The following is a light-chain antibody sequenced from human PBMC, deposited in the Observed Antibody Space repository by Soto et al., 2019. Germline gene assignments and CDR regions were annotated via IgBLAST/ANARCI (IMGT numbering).Light chain of an antibody. V-gene: IGLV2-14*01. CDR3: TSYTSSSTL. J-gene: IGLJ1*01. CDR2: AVT. Sequence: QSALTQPASVSGSPGQSITISCTGTSSDVGGYNYVSWYQQHPGKAPKLMIYAVTDRPSGVSSPFSGSKSGNTASLTISGLHAEDEADYYCTSYTSSSTLFGTGTKVTVL. CDR1: SSDVGGYNY.